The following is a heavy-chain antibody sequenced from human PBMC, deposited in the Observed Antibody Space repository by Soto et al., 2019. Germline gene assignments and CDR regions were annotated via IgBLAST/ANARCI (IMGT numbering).Heavy chain of an antibody. CDR1: GGTFSTSA. J-gene: IGHJ6*04. CDR3: ARDKDRQQLGGNYYYILDV. CDR2: IMPVFATP. Sequence: QVQLMQSGAEVKKPGSSVKVSCKASGGTFSTSAISWVRQAPGEGLEWVGGIMPVFATPDYAQKFQGRVTMSADESTTTAYLELTSLTTDDTAVYYCARDKDRQQLGGNYYYILDVWGKGTAITVSS. D-gene: IGHD3-3*02. V-gene: IGHV1-69*12.